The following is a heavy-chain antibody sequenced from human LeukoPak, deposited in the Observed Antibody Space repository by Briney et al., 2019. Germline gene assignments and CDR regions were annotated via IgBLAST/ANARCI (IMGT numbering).Heavy chain of an antibody. CDR2: ISYDGSNK. CDR1: GFTFSSYA. J-gene: IGHJ4*02. V-gene: IGHV3-30-3*01. D-gene: IGHD1-26*01. Sequence: GGSLRLSCAASGFTFSSYAMHWVRQAPGKGLEWVAVISYDGSNKYYADSVKGRFTISRDNSKNTLYLQMNSLRAEDTAVYYCARDWDSIDYWGQGTLVTVSS. CDR3: ARDWDSIDY.